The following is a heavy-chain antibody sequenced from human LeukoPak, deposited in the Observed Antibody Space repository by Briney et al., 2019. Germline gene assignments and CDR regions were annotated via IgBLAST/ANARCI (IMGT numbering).Heavy chain of an antibody. D-gene: IGHD3-9*01. CDR3: TRVGLQWYYDILTGYYYGPFDY. CDR2: IRSKAYGGTT. V-gene: IGHV3-49*03. CDR1: GFTFGDYA. J-gene: IGHJ4*02. Sequence: PGGSLRLSCTASGFTFGDYAMSWFRQAPGKGLEWVGFIRSKAYGGTTEYAASVKGRFTISRDDSKSIAYLQMNSLKTEDTAVYYCTRVGLQWYYDILTGYYYGPFDYWGQGTLVTVSS.